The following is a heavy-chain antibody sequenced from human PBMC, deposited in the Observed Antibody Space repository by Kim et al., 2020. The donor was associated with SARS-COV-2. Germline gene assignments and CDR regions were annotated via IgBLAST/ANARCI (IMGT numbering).Heavy chain of an antibody. CDR3: AAGNRPVLTLYYYYGMDV. Sequence: SVKVSCKASGFTFTSSATQWVRQARGQRLEWIGWIVVGSGNTNYAQKFQERVTITRDMSTSTAYMELSSLRSEDTAVYYCAAGNRPVLTLYYYYGMDVWGQGTTVTVSS. V-gene: IGHV1-58*02. CDR1: GFTFTSSA. D-gene: IGHD1-1*01. J-gene: IGHJ6*02. CDR2: IVVGSGNT.